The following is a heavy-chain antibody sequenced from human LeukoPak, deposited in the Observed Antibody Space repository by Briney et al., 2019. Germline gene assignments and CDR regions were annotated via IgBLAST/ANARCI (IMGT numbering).Heavy chain of an antibody. Sequence: ASVKVSCKASGYTFTNYGINWIRQAPGQGLEWMGWISAYNGNTNYARKLQGRVTMTTDTSTSTAYMELRSLRSDDTAVYYCARDQTYAFEYWGQGTLVTVSS. CDR2: ISAYNGNT. CDR1: GYTFTNYG. CDR3: ARDQTYAFEY. J-gene: IGHJ4*02. D-gene: IGHD2-2*01. V-gene: IGHV1-18*04.